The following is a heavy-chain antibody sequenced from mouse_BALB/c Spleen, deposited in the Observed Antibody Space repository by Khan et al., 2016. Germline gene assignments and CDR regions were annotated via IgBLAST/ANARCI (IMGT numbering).Heavy chain of an antibody. D-gene: IGHD2-2*01. CDR3: MVSDPFPY. CDR2: IYPGNSNT. V-gene: IGHV1-5*01. Sequence: VQLQQPGTVLARPGTSVNMSCKASGYSFTSYWLYWVKQRPGQSLEWIGSIYPGNSNTTYNQNFRSRSKVTTVTSANTAYLELSSLTNDDSAVYYCMVSDPFPYWGQGTMVTFSA. J-gene: IGHJ3*01. CDR1: GYSFTSYW.